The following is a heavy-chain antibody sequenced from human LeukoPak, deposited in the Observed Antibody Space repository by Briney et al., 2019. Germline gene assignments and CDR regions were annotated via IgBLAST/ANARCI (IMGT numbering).Heavy chain of an antibody. Sequence: ASVQVSCKASGDTFSSYAISWVRQAPGQGLEWMGGIIPIFGTANYAQKFQGRVTNTADESTSTAYMELSSLRSEDTAVYYCARDRSVEWLLFPHSDYWGQGTLVTVSS. CDR2: IIPIFGTA. V-gene: IGHV1-69*13. CDR1: GDTFSSYA. CDR3: ARDRSVEWLLFPHSDY. J-gene: IGHJ4*02. D-gene: IGHD3-3*01.